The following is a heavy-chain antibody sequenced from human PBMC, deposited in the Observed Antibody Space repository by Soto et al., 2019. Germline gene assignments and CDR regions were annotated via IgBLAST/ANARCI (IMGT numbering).Heavy chain of an antibody. J-gene: IGHJ6*02. D-gene: IGHD2-15*01. CDR1: GFTFRSYS. CDR3: SREGWPLLQTGMDV. Sequence: EVQLVESGGGLKQPGGSLRLSCAASGFTFRSYSMNWVRQATGKGLEWGSYIISSNRTKNYADSVNGRFIIFRHNPQNSLYLKMHSLRDEDTAVYYCSREGWPLLQTGMDVWGQGTTVTVSS. V-gene: IGHV3-48*02. CDR2: IISSNRTK.